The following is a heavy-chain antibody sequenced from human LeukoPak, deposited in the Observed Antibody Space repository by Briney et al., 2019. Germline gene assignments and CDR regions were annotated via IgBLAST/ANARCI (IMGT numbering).Heavy chain of an antibody. J-gene: IGHJ4*02. Sequence: SETLSLTCAVYGGSFSGYYWSWIRQPPGKGLEWIGEINHSGSTNYNPSLKSRVTISVDTSKNQFSLKLSSVTAADTAVYYCARGGGSGSGYWGQGTLVTVSS. CDR2: INHSGST. V-gene: IGHV4-34*01. CDR1: GGSFSGYY. CDR3: ARGGGSGSGY. D-gene: IGHD3-16*01.